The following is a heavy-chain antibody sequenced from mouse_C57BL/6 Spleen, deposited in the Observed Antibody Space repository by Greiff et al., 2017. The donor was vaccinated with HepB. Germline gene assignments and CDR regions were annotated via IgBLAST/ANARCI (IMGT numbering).Heavy chain of an antibody. Sequence: EVQLQQSGPELVKPGASVKIPCKASGYTFTDYNMDWVKQSHGKSLEWIGDINPNNGGTIYNQKFKGKATLTVDKSSSTAYMELRSLTSEDTAVYYWARLGDLGPNYYAMDYWGQGTSVTVSS. J-gene: IGHJ4*01. D-gene: IGHD4-1*01. V-gene: IGHV1-18*01. CDR3: ARLGDLGPNYYAMDY. CDR2: INPNNGGT. CDR1: GYTFTDYN.